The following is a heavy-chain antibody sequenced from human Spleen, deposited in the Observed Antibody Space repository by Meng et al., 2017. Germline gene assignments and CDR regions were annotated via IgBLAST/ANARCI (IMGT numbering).Heavy chain of an antibody. CDR2: TYYRSKWFN. J-gene: IGHJ4*02. CDR3: ARGDGYIIDY. CDR1: GDSVARIRVG. V-gene: IGHV6-1*01. D-gene: IGHD5-24*01. Sequence: LQPVGPGLVKPLPALSPPWAIPGDSVARIRVGWNWIRPSPSRGLEWLGRTYYRSKWFNDYALSVKSRVTVNPDTSKNQFSLQLNSVTPEDTAVYYCARGDGYIIDYWGQGTLVTVSS.